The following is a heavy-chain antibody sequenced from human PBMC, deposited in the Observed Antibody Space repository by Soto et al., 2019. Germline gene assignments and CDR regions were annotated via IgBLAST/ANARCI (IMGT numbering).Heavy chain of an antibody. CDR3: ARAVVVPAAKTYYDILTGRGYGMDV. CDR1: GGTFSSYA. V-gene: IGHV1-69*13. J-gene: IGHJ6*02. CDR2: IIPIFGTA. Sequence: SVKVSCKASGGTFSSYAISWVRQAPGQGLEWMGGIIPIFGTANYAQKFQGRVAITADESTSTAYMELSSLRSEDTAVYYCARAVVVPAAKTYYDILTGRGYGMDVWGQGTTVTVSS. D-gene: IGHD3-9*01.